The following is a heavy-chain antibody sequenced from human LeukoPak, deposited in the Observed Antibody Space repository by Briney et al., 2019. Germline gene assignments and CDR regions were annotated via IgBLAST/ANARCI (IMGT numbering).Heavy chain of an antibody. CDR3: ARDPTQWLRYGHFDY. J-gene: IGHJ4*02. D-gene: IGHD5-12*01. CDR1: GFTFSSYA. CDR2: IAANGVNT. V-gene: IGHV3-64*02. Sequence: GGSLRLSCAASGFTFSSYAMHWVRQAPGKGLEHVSAIAANGVNTDYADSVKGRFTISRDNAKNSLYLQMNSLRAEDTAVYYCARDPTQWLRYGHFDYWGQGTLVTVSS.